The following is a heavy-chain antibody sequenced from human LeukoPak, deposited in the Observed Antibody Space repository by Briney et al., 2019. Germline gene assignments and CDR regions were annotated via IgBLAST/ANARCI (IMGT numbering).Heavy chain of an antibody. D-gene: IGHD3-10*01. CDR2: INAGNGNT. Sequence: ASVKVSCKASGYTFTSYSMHWVRQAPGQRLEWMGRINAGNGNTEYSQRFQGRVTITRDTSASTAYMELSSLRSEDTAVYYCARDRYYGSGSYNYFDYWGQGTLVTVSS. V-gene: IGHV1-3*01. CDR1: GYTFTSYS. CDR3: ARDRYYGSGSYNYFDY. J-gene: IGHJ4*02.